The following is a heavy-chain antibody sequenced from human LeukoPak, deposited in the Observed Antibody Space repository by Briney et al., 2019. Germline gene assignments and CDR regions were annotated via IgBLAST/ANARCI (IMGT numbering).Heavy chain of an antibody. J-gene: IGHJ3*02. CDR3: ACHSGGPPSSRAFDI. CDR1: GFSFSTYG. D-gene: IGHD1-26*01. Sequence: PGGSVRLSCAASGFSFSTYGIHWVRQAPGKGLEWVSYINSGGSTTYYIDSMKGRITISRDNAKNSLYLQMNSLRAEDTAVYYCACHSGGPPSSRAFDIWGQGTMVTVSS. CDR2: INSGGSTT. V-gene: IGHV3-48*01.